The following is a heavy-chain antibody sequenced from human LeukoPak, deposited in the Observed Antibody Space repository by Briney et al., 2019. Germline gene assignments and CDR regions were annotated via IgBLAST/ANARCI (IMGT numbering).Heavy chain of an antibody. CDR1: GGSISSSSYY. J-gene: IGHJ4*02. Sequence: SETLSLTCTVSGGSISSSSYYWGWIRQPPGKGLESIGTIYYSGSTYYNPSLKSRVTISVDTSKNQFSLKLSSVTAADTAVYYCARQGGWYPHDYWGQGTLVTVSS. CDR3: ARQGGWYPHDY. CDR2: IYYSGST. V-gene: IGHV4-39*01. D-gene: IGHD6-19*01.